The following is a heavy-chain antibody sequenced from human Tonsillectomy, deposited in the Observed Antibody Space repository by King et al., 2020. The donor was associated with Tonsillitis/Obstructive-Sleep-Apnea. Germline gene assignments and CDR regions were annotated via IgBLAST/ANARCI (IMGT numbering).Heavy chain of an antibody. Sequence: QLVQSGAEVKKPGESLKISCKGSGYSFTNYWIGWVRQMPGKGLEWMGIIYPGDSDTIYSPSFQDQVTISADKSISAAYLQWSSLKASDTAMYYCARHDVMGGYENSLYLDVWGKGTTVTVSS. D-gene: IGHD5-12*01. CDR2: IYPGDSDT. J-gene: IGHJ6*03. V-gene: IGHV5-51*01. CDR1: GYSFTNYW. CDR3: ARHDVMGGYENSLYLDV.